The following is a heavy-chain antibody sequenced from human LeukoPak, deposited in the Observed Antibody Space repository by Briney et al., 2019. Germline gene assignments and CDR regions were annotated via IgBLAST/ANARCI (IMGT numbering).Heavy chain of an antibody. D-gene: IGHD5-12*01. CDR1: GLTFA. V-gene: IGHV3-23*01. CDR2: ISGSGGST. J-gene: IGHJ4*02. Sequence: GGSLRLSCAASGLTFAMGWVGRAQGKGREWVTAISGSGGSTYYADSVKGRFTISRDNSKNTLYLQMNSLRAEDTAVYYCAREYSGYDYVDYWGQGTLVTVSS. CDR3: AREYSGYDYVDY.